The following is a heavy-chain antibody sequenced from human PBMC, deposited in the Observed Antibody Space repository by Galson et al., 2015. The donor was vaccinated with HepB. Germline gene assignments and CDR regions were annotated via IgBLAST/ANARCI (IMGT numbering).Heavy chain of an antibody. V-gene: IGHV3-33*01. CDR3: ARDQDNRQERTYYDFWSGYYPSYFDY. D-gene: IGHD3-3*01. CDR1: GFTFSSYG. J-gene: IGHJ4*02. Sequence: SLRLSCAASGFTFSSYGMHWVRQAPGKGLEWVAVIWYDGSNKYYADSVKGRFTISRDNSKNTLYLQMNSLRAEDTAVYYCARDQDNRQERTYYDFWSGYYPSYFDYWGQGTLVTVSS. CDR2: IWYDGSNK.